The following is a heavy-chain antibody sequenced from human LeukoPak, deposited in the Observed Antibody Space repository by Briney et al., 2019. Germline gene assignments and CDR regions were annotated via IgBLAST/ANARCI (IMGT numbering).Heavy chain of an antibody. CDR1: GGSFSGYY. CDR2: INHSGST. V-gene: IGHV4-34*01. Sequence: SETLSLTCAVYGGSFSGYYWSWIRQPPGKGLEWIGEINHSGSTNYNPSLKSRVTISVDTSKNQFSLKLSSVTAADTAVYYCARGLPSYDFWSGYFRDAFDIWGQGTMVTVSS. D-gene: IGHD3-3*01. J-gene: IGHJ3*02. CDR3: ARGLPSYDFWSGYFRDAFDI.